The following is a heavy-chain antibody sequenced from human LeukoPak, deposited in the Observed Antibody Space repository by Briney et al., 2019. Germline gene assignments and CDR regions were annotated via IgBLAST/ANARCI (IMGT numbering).Heavy chain of an antibody. V-gene: IGHV1-2*06. Sequence: ASVKVSCKASGYTSTGYYMHWVRQAPGQGLEWMGRINPNSGGTNYAQKFQGRVTMTRDTSISTAYMELSRLRSDDTAVYYCGTNPIAVAGKPDYWGQGTLVTVSS. CDR3: GTNPIAVAGKPDY. J-gene: IGHJ4*02. CDR2: INPNSGGT. CDR1: GYTSTGYY. D-gene: IGHD6-19*01.